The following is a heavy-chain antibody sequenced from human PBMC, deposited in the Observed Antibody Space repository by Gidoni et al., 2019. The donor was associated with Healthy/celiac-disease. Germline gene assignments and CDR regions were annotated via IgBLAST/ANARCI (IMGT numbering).Heavy chain of an antibody. D-gene: IGHD6-6*01. Sequence: EVQLVASGGGLVQPGRSLRLSCAASGFPFDDYAMHWVRQASGKGLEWVSGISWKSGSIGYADSVKGRFTISRDNAKNSLYLQMNSLRAEDTALYYCAKGREPFIAARPDYWGQGTLVTVSS. CDR3: AKGREPFIAARPDY. V-gene: IGHV3-9*01. CDR2: ISWKSGSI. J-gene: IGHJ4*02. CDR1: GFPFDDYA.